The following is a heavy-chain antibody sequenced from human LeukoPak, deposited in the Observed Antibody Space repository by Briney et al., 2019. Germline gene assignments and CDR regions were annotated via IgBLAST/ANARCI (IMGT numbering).Heavy chain of an antibody. CDR1: GYTFTTYG. CDR3: ARDHLDIVPTIYSY. J-gene: IGHJ4*02. Sequence: ASVKVSCKASGYTFTTYGITWVRQAPGQGLEWLGWISTYNGNTNYAQKFQGRVTLTTDTSASIAYLELRSLRSDGTALYYCARDHLDIVPTIYSYWGQGTLVTVSS. D-gene: IGHD5-12*01. V-gene: IGHV1-18*01. CDR2: ISTYNGNT.